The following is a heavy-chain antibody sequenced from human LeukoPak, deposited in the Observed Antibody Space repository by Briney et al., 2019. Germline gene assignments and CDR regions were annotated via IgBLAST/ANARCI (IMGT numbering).Heavy chain of an antibody. Sequence: SVKVSCKASGGTFSSYAISWVRQAPGQGLEWMGGIIPIFGTANYAQKFQGRVTITADESTSTAYMELSGLRSDDTAVYYCARAVPSYDFWSGYYPFDYWGQGTLVTVSS. D-gene: IGHD3-3*01. V-gene: IGHV1-69*01. CDR1: GGTFSSYA. J-gene: IGHJ4*02. CDR2: IIPIFGTA. CDR3: ARAVPSYDFWSGYYPFDY.